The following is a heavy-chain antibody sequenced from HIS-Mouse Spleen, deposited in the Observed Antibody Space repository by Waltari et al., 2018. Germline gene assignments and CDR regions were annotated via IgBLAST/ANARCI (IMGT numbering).Heavy chain of an antibody. J-gene: IGHJ4*02. V-gene: IGHV4-34*01. CDR3: ARDYSNYLYYFDY. CDR2: INHSGST. D-gene: IGHD4-4*01. CDR1: GGSFSGYY. Sequence: QVQLQQWGAGLLKPSETLSLTCAVYGGSFSGYYWSWIRQPPGKGLEWIGEINHSGSTNYNPSLKSRVTISVDTSKTQFARKLSSVTAADTAVYYCARDYSNYLYYFDYWGQGTLVTVSS.